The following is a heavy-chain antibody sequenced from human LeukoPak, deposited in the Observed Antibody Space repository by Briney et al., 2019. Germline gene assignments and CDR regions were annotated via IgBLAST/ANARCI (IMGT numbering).Heavy chain of an antibody. CDR2: ISAYNGNT. CDR3: ARDDSSGYTNWFDP. J-gene: IGHJ5*02. V-gene: IGHV1-18*01. Sequence: ASVKVSCKASGYTFTSYGISWVRQAPGQGLEWMGWISAYNGNTNYAQKLQGRVTITRDTSASTAYMELSSLRSEDTAVYYCARDDSSGYTNWFDPWGQGTLVTVSS. CDR1: GYTFTSYG. D-gene: IGHD3-22*01.